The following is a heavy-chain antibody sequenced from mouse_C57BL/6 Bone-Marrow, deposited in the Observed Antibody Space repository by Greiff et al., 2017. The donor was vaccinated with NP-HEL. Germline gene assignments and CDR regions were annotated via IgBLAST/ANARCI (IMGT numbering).Heavy chain of an antibody. CDR3: ARNFPPEYDCYFDY. Sequence: VKLMESGPGLVAPSQSLSITCTVSGFSLTSYAISWVRQPPGKGLEWLGVIWTGGGTNYNSALKSRLSISKDNSKSQVFLKMNSLQTDDTARYYCARNFPPEYDCYFDYWGQGTTLTVSS. CDR1: GFSLTSYA. D-gene: IGHD2-4*01. J-gene: IGHJ2*01. V-gene: IGHV2-9-1*01. CDR2: IWTGGGT.